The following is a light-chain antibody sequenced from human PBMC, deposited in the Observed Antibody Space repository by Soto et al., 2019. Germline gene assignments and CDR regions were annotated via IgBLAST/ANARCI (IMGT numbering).Light chain of an antibody. CDR2: EVS. V-gene: IGLV2-14*01. CDR1: RSDVGAYNY. CDR3: SSYTSSTLDV. J-gene: IGLJ1*01. Sequence: QSALTQPASVSGSPGQSITISCTGTRSDVGAYNYVSWYQQHPGKAPKLMIYEVSNRPSGVSNRFSGSKSANTASLTISGLQAEDEADYYCSSYTSSTLDVFGTGTKVTVL.